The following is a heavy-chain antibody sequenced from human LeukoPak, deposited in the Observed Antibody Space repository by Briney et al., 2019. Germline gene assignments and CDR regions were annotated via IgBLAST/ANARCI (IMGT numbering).Heavy chain of an antibody. CDR3: AKVMAGGFDY. J-gene: IGHJ4*02. CDR2: IGVSGGST. CDR1: GFTFSSYA. V-gene: IGHV3-23*01. D-gene: IGHD5-24*01. Sequence: GGSPRLSCAASGFTFSSYAMSWVRQAPGKGLEWVSSIGVSGGSTYYADSVKGRFTISRDNSKNTLYLQMNSLRAEDTAVYYCAKVMAGGFDYWGQGTLVTVSS.